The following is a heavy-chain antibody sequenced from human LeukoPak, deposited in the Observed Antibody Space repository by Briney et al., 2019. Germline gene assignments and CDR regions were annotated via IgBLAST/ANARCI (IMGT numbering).Heavy chain of an antibody. J-gene: IGHJ4*02. V-gene: IGHV1-18*04. Sequence: ASVKVSCKASGYTFTSYYMHWVRQAPGQGLEWMGWISVFNGDTNFAQKFQGRITMTTDTSTSTAYIELFSLRSDDTAIYYCARSQLLGSISGFDYWGQGTVVTVAS. D-gene: IGHD5-24*01. CDR3: ARSQLLGSISGFDY. CDR2: ISVFNGDT. CDR1: GYTFTSYY.